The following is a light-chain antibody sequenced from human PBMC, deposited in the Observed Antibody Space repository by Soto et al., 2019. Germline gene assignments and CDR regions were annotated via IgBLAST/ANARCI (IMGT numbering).Light chain of an antibody. V-gene: IGLV1-40*01. CDR2: GNS. J-gene: IGLJ2*01. CDR1: SSNIGAGYD. Sequence: QSVLTQPPSVSGAPGQRVTLSCTGSSSNIGAGYDVPWYQQLPGTAPKLLIYGNSNRPSGVPDRFSGSKSGTSASLAITGLQAEDEAEYDCQSYDSSLSGYVVFGGGTKLTVL. CDR3: QSYDSSLSGYVV.